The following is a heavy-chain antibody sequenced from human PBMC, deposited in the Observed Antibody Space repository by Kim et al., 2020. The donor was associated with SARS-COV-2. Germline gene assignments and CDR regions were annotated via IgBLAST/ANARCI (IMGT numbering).Heavy chain of an antibody. CDR2: IRSKAYGGTT. V-gene: IGHV3-49*03. J-gene: IGHJ3*02. CDR1: GFTFGDYA. CDR3: IAAAQDAFDI. D-gene: IGHD6-13*01. Sequence: GGSLRLSCTASGFTFGDYAMSWFRQAPGKGLEWVGFIRSKAYGGTTEYAASVKGRFTISRDDSKSIAYLQMNSLKTEDTAVYYCIAAAQDAFDIWGQGTMVTVSS.